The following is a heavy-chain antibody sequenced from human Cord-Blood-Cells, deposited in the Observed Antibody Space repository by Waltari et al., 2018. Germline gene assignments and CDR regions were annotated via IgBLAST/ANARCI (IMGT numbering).Heavy chain of an antibody. Sequence: QVQLVQSGAEVKKPGASVKVSCKASGYTFTGYYMHWVRQAPGQGLEWMGWINPNGGGTNYAQKFQGRVTMTRDTSISTAYMELGRLRSDDTAVYYCARVSSGYCSSTSCYAIDYWGQGTLVTVSS. CDR1: GYTFTGYY. CDR2: INPNGGGT. V-gene: IGHV1-2*02. J-gene: IGHJ4*02. D-gene: IGHD2-2*03. CDR3: ARVSSGYCSSTSCYAIDY.